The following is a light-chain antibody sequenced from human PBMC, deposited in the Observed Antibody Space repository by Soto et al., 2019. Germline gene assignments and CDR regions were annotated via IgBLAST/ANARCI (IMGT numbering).Light chain of an antibody. CDR3: QQYSSWPRT. CDR1: QSVSSD. V-gene: IGKV3-15*01. Sequence: IMMTQSPATVSVTQRERATLSCRASQSVSSDLAWYHQKPGQAPRLLIHGASTRATGIPARFSGSGSGTEFTLTISSLESEDFAVYYCQQYSSWPRTFGQGTKVDI. J-gene: IGKJ1*01. CDR2: GAS.